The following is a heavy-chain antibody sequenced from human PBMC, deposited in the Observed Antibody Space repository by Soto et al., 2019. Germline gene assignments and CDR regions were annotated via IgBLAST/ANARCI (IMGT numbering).Heavy chain of an antibody. J-gene: IGHJ4*02. Sequence: PGGSLRLSCVASVIPFSNYCMHWVRQAPGKGLEWVAGIDYNEIIQYDIDPVKGRFTISRDQSKNTLYLQMNSLRAEDTAVYYCARDFCPVPTCYDLWGQGVLVTVSS. CDR2: IDYNEIIQ. D-gene: IGHD2-2*01. CDR3: ARDFCPVPTCYDL. CDR1: VIPFSNYC. V-gene: IGHV3-33*01.